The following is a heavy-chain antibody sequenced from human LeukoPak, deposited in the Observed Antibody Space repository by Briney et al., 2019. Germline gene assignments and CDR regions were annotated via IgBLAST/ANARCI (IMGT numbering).Heavy chain of an antibody. CDR2: IRSKAYGATT. J-gene: IGHJ4*02. CDR3: TRGAPIAY. CDR1: GFTFGDSA. Sequence: GGSLRLSCTTSGFTFGDSALNWLRQAPGKGLEWLGFIRSKAYGATTEYAASVKGRFTISRDDSKGIAFLQMNSLKTEDTAVYYCTRGAPIAYWGQGTLVTVSS. V-gene: IGHV3-49*03.